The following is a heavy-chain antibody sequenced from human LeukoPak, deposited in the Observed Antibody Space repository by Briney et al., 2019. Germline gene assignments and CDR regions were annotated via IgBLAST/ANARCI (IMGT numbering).Heavy chain of an antibody. V-gene: IGHV1-18*01. CDR3: ARWELRLNFWYFDL. J-gene: IGHJ2*01. CDR2: ISPNNGNT. Sequence: GASVKVSCKASNYTFTNFGITWVRQAPGRGLEWMGWISPNNGNTNYAQNFQGRVTMTTDTPTSTAYMELRSLRPDDTAVFYCARWELRLNFWYFDLWGPGTLITVAS. D-gene: IGHD1-26*01. CDR1: NYTFTNFG.